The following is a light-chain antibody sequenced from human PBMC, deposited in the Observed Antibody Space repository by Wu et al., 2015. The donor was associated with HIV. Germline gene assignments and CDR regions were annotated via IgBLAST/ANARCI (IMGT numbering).Light chain of an antibody. Sequence: QSPSSVSASVGDKITITCRASQDVSSALAWYQQKPGKAPKLLLYAASRLESGVPSRFSGSGSGTDYTLTISSLQPEDFATYYCQQYYSTPQTFGQGTKVEIK. V-gene: IGKV1-NL1*01. J-gene: IGKJ1*01. CDR1: QDVSSA. CDR2: AAS. CDR3: QQYYSTPQT.